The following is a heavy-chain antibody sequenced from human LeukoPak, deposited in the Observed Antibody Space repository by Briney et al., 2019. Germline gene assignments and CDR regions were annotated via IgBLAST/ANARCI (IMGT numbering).Heavy chain of an antibody. Sequence: SETLSLTCTVSGASITSHYWRWIRQPPGKGLEWIGYIHDSGRANYNPSLNSRVTISVDTPKNQVSLKVSSVTAADTAVYSCARQAPTTWWFDLCGPGTLVTVSS. V-gene: IGHV4-59*08. CDR1: GASITSHY. CDR2: IHDSGRA. J-gene: IGHJ5*02. CDR3: ARQAPTTWWFDL. D-gene: IGHD1-1*01.